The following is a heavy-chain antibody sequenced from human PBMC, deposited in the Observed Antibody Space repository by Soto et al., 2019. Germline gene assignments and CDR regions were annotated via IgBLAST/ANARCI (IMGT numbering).Heavy chain of an antibody. CDR2: MSFDGTTK. CDR1: GFTFSNFA. J-gene: IGHJ4*02. D-gene: IGHD4-17*01. CDR3: AKDLRPDGVWDFDY. V-gene: IGHV3-30-3*01. Sequence: GGSLRLSCAASGFTFSNFAMHWFRQAPGKGLEWVAVMSFDGTTKFYADSVKGRFTISRDDSKNTLYLQIISLRAEDTAVYYCAKDLRPDGVWDFDYWGQGTLVTVSS.